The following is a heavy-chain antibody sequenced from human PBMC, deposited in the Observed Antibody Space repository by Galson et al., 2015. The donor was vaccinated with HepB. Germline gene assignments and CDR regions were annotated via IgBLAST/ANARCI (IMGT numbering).Heavy chain of an antibody. J-gene: IGHJ4*02. CDR1: GFTFSSYS. D-gene: IGHD4-17*01. CDR2: ISSSSSYI. CDR3: ARGPRPYGDYVDY. Sequence: SLRHSCAASGFTFSSYSMNWVRQAPGKGLEWVSSISSSSSYIYYADSVKGRFTISRDNAKNSLYLQMNSLRAEDTAVYYCARGPRPYGDYVDYWGQGTLVTVSS. V-gene: IGHV3-21*01.